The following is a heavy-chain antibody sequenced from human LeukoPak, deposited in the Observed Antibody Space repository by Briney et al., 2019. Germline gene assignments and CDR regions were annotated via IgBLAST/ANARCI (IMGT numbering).Heavy chain of an antibody. Sequence: GGSLRLSCAASGFPFSRYSMSWVRQAPGKGLEWVASISGSSSNKHYADSVKGRLTISRGNAKDSLFLQLSSLRAEDTAVYYCASQDYVWGSFRFWGQGTPVTVSS. CDR3: ASQDYVWGSFRF. CDR2: ISGSSSNK. J-gene: IGHJ4*02. CDR1: GFPFSRYS. V-gene: IGHV3-21*01. D-gene: IGHD3-16*02.